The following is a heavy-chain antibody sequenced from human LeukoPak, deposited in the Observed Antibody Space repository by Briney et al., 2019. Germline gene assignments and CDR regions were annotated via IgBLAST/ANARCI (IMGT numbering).Heavy chain of an antibody. CDR1: GGTFSSYA. D-gene: IGHD3-10*01. CDR3: ASRRAHYYGSGSYNYYYYMDV. CDR2: IIPIFGTA. J-gene: IGHJ6*03. Sequence: EASVKVSCKASGGTFSSYAISWVRQAPGQGLEWMGGIIPIFGTANYAQKFQGRVTITTDESTSTAYMELSSLRSEDTAVYYCASRRAHYYGSGSYNYYYYMDVWGKGTTVTVSS. V-gene: IGHV1-69*05.